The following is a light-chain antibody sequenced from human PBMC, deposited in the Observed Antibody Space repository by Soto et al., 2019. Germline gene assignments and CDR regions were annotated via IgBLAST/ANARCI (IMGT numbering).Light chain of an antibody. Sequence: DSQLTQSPSFLSASVGDRVTVTCRASQGISSYLAWYQKQPGKAPNLLIYDAATLQSGVPSRFSGSGSGTEFTLTISSLQPEDFATYYCQQLSTYPLTFGGGTKVEIK. V-gene: IGKV1-9*01. CDR1: QGISSY. J-gene: IGKJ4*01. CDR3: QQLSTYPLT. CDR2: DAA.